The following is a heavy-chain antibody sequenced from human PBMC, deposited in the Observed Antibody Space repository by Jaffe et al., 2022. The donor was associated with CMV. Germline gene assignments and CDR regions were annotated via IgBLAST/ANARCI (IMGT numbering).Heavy chain of an antibody. CDR3: ARHSWPARPYYYYMDV. Sequence: QVQLQESGPGLVKPSETLSLTCTVSGGSISSYYWSWIRQPPGKGLEWIGYIYYSGSTNYNPSLKSRVTISVDTSKNQFSLKLSSVTAADTAVYYCARHSWPARPYYYYMDVWGKGTTVTVSS. CDR1: GGSISSYY. J-gene: IGHJ6*03. V-gene: IGHV4-59*08. D-gene: IGHD6-6*01. CDR2: IYYSGST.